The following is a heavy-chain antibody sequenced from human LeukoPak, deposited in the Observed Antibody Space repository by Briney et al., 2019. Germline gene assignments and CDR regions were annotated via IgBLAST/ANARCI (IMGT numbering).Heavy chain of an antibody. Sequence: GGSLRLSCTASGFTFGDYAMSWFRQAPGKGLEWVANIKQDGGEKYYVDSVKGRFTISRDNAKNSLYLQMNSLRAEDTAVYYCAREAKTYYDFWSGYSNWFDPWGQGTLVTVSS. CDR2: IKQDGGEK. J-gene: IGHJ5*02. CDR1: GFTFGDYA. D-gene: IGHD3-3*01. CDR3: AREAKTYYDFWSGYSNWFDP. V-gene: IGHV3-7*01.